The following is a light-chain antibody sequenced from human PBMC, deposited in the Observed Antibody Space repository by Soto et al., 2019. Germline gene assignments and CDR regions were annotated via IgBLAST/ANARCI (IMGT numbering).Light chain of an antibody. Sequence: EIVLTQSPATMSVSPGERATLSCRSSQNIRSNLAWYQQKPGQAPRLLIYGASTRATGIPARFSGSGSGTEFTLTISSLQSEDFAVYYGQQYNNWPPGAFGQGTKVDI. CDR3: QQYNNWPPGA. V-gene: IGKV3-15*01. CDR2: GAS. CDR1: QNIRSN. J-gene: IGKJ1*01.